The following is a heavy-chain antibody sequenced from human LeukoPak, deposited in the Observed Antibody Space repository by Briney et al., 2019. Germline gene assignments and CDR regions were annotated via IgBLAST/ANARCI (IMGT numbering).Heavy chain of an antibody. CDR2: INHSGST. CDR3: ARLCGGDCPHAGGAFDI. CDR1: GGSFSGYY. Sequence: SSETLSLTCAVYGGSFSGYYWSWIRQPPGKGLEWIGEINHSGSTNYNPSLKSRVTISVDTSKNQFSLKLSSVTAADTAVYYCARLCGGDCPHAGGAFDIWGQGTMVTVSS. V-gene: IGHV4-34*01. D-gene: IGHD2-21*02. J-gene: IGHJ3*02.